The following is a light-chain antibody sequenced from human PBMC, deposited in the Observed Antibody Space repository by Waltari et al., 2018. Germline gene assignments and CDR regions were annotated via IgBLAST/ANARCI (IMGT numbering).Light chain of an antibody. J-gene: IGLJ3*02. CDR2: VNT. CDR3: QSYDSSLTAWV. CDR1: SSNLGAGSH. V-gene: IGLV1-40*01. Sequence: QSVLTQPPSVSGAPGQRVTISCTGGSSNLGAGSHVHWYQQLPGTAPKLLIYVNTNRPSGVPDRISASKSGTSASLAITGLQAEDEADYYCQSYDSSLTAWVFGGGTKLTVL.